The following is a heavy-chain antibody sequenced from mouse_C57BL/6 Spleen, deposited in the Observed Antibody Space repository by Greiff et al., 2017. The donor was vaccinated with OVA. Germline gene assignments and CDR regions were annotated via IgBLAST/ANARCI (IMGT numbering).Heavy chain of an antibody. Sequence: QVQLQQPGAELVRPGTSVKLSCKASGYTFTSYWMHWVKQRPGQGLEWIGVIDPSDSYTNYNQKFKGKATLTVDTSSSTAYMQLSSLTSEDSAVYCCARRVWDHYAMDYWGQGTSVTVSS. D-gene: IGHD4-1*01. CDR3: ARRVWDHYAMDY. CDR2: IDPSDSYT. CDR1: GYTFTSYW. J-gene: IGHJ4*01. V-gene: IGHV1-59*01.